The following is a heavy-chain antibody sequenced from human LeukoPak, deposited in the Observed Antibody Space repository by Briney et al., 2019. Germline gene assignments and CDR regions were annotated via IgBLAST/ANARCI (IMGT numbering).Heavy chain of an antibody. CDR2: IIPIFGTA. J-gene: IGHJ6*02. CDR3: ARDDNNGIDCSSTSCYFGMDV. CDR1: GYTFTSYG. Sequence: ASVKVSCKASGYTFTSYGISWVRQAPGQGLEWMGGIIPIFGTANYAQKFQGRVTITADESTSTAYMELSSLRSEDTAVYYCARDDNNGIDCSSTSCYFGMDVWGQGTTVTVSS. V-gene: IGHV1-69*13. D-gene: IGHD2-2*01.